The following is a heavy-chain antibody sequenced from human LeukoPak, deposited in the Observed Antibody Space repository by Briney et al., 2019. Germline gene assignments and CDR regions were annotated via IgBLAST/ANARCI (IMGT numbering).Heavy chain of an antibody. CDR3: ARTSHRYYYYYMDV. V-gene: IGHV1-69*05. J-gene: IGHJ6*03. Sequence: SVKVSCKASGGTFSSYAISWVRQAPGQGLEWMGGIIPIFGTANYAQKFQGRVTLTTDESTSTAYMEMSRLRSEDTAVYYCARTSHRYYYYYMDVWGKGTTVTVSS. CDR1: GGTFSSYA. CDR2: IIPIFGTA.